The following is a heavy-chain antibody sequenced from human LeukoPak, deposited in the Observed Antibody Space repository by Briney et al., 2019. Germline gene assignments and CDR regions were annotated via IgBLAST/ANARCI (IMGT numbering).Heavy chain of an antibody. V-gene: IGHV4-59*11. CDR2: IYSDGST. CDR1: GGSISSQY. J-gene: IGHJ4*01. CDR3: ARNWQDCESGACYGVFDY. D-gene: IGHD2-21*02. Sequence: PSETLSLTCTVSGGSISSQYWSWIRQPPQEGLERIGHIYSDGSTNYNLPLKSRVTVSVEASKNQFSQKLISVTAGDTALYYCARNWQDCESGACYGVFDYWCHRALVTVSS.